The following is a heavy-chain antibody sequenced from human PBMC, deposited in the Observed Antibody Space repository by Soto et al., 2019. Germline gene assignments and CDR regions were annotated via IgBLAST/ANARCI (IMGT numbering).Heavy chain of an antibody. CDR2: IWYDGSNK. J-gene: IGHJ5*02. CDR1: GFTFSSYG. V-gene: IGHV3-33*01. D-gene: IGHD3-3*01. CDR3: ARGSLTIFGVVQYNWFDP. Sequence: QVQLVESGGGVVQPGRSLRLSCAASGFTFSSYGMHWVRQAPGKGLEWVAVIWYDGSNKYYADSVKGRFTISRDNSKNTLYLQMNSLRAEDTAVYYCARGSLTIFGVVQYNWFDPWGQGTLVTVSS.